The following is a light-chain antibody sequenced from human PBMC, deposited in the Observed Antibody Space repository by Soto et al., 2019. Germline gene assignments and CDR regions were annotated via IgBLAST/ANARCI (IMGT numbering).Light chain of an antibody. CDR1: SSDIGAHDY. J-gene: IGLJ2*01. V-gene: IGLV2-14*01. Sequence: QSVLTQPASVSGSPGQSITISCTGTSSDIGAHDYVSWYRQHPGKAPKLLIYEVTNGPSGVSPRFSGSKSANTASLTISGLQVEDEADYYCSSHTSSASVVFGGGTKLTVL. CDR3: SSHTSSASVV. CDR2: EVT.